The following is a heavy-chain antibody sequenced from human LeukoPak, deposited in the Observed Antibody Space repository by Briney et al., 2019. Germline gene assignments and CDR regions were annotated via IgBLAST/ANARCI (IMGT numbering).Heavy chain of an antibody. CDR2: IYYSGST. Sequence: SETLSLTCTVSGGSISSYYWSWIRQPPGKGLEWIGYIYYSGSTNYNPSLKSRVTISVDTSKNQFSLKLSSVTAADTAVYYCARGFGMVTTSTGFDPWGQGTLVTVSS. D-gene: IGHD4-17*01. CDR3: ARGFGMVTTSTGFDP. V-gene: IGHV4-59*01. CDR1: GGSISSYY. J-gene: IGHJ5*02.